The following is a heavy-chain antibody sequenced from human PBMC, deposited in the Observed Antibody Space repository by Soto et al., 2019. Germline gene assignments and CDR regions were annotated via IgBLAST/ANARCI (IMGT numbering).Heavy chain of an antibody. CDR2: VSAYNGNT. D-gene: IGHD5-18*01. Sequence: ASVEVACKASWYTFTRYVRILGRDSPLQWLEWMGCVSAYNGNTNYAQKLQGRVTMTTETSTSTAYMELRSLRSDDTAVYYCARDLYGYRSHDFPQSSDQWGKANLLTVSS. CDR3: ARDLYGYRSHDFPQSSDQ. CDR1: WYTFTRYV. J-gene: IGHJ4*02. V-gene: IGHV1-18*04.